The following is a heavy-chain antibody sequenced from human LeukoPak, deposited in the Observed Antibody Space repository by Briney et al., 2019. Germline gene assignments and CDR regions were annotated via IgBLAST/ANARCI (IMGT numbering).Heavy chain of an antibody. V-gene: IGHV3-23*01. J-gene: IGHJ4*02. CDR3: AKKYGVTVYGSGLNYFDY. CDR2: IGGSGSRT. D-gene: IGHD6-19*01. Sequence: PGGSLRLSCAVSGCTFSSYAMSWVRQAPGKSLEWVSGIGGSGSRTYYADSVKGRFTISRDNSKNTLYLQMNSLRAEDTAIYYCAKKYGVTVYGSGLNYFDYWGQGTLVTVSS. CDR1: GCTFSSYA.